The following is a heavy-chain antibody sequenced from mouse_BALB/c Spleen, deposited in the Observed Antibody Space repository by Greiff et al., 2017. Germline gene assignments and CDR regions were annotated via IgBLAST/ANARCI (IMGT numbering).Heavy chain of an antibody. J-gene: IGHJ2*01. CDR1: GYTFTDYW. CDR2: IDTSDSYT. D-gene: IGHD2-14*01. CDR3: ARRGDYRYDEDFDY. V-gene: IGHV1-69*01. Sequence: VQLQQPGAELVMPGASVKMSCKASGYTFTDYWMHWVKQRPGQGLEWIGAIDTSDSYTSYNQKFKGKATLTVDESSSTAYMQLSSLTSEDSAVYYCARRGDYRYDEDFDYWGQGTTLTVSS.